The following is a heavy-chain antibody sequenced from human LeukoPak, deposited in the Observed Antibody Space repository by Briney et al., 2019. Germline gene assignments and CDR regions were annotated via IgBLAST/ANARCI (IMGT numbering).Heavy chain of an antibody. J-gene: IGHJ6*03. D-gene: IGHD1-20*01. CDR1: GYILTDYY. Sequence: ASVKVSCKASGYILTDYYMHWVRQAPGQGLEWMGWINPNSGDTNYAQKFQGRVTMTRDTSISTVYMELRRLRSDDTAVYYCAREPEITGTTLVSDYYYMDVWGKGTTVTVSS. V-gene: IGHV1-2*02. CDR2: INPNSGDT. CDR3: AREPEITGTTLVSDYYYMDV.